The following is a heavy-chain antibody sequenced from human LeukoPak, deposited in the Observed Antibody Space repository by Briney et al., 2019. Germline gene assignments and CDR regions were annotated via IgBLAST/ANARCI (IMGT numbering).Heavy chain of an antibody. J-gene: IGHJ4*02. CDR3: ARDPDYDFWSGYYDY. Sequence: GGSLRLSCAASGFTFSDYYMSWIRQAPGKGLEWVSYISSSSSTIYYADSVKGRFTISRDNAKNSLYLQMNSLRAEDTAVYYCARDPDYDFWSGYYDYWGQGTLVTVSS. V-gene: IGHV3-11*04. CDR2: ISSSSSTI. CDR1: GFTFSDYY. D-gene: IGHD3-3*01.